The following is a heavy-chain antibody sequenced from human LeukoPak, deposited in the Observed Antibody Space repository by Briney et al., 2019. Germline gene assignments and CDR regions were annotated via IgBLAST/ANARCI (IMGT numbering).Heavy chain of an antibody. J-gene: IGHJ4*02. CDR3: ATETNGRHYDY. CDR1: GFSFSSYE. Sequence: GGSLRLSCAASGFSFSSYEMNWVRQAPGKGLEWISYISSSGSTKYYADSVKGRFTISRDNAKNSLYLQMNSLRVEDTAVYYCATETNGRHYDYWGQGTLLTVSS. D-gene: IGHD1-14*01. V-gene: IGHV3-48*03. CDR2: ISSSGSTK.